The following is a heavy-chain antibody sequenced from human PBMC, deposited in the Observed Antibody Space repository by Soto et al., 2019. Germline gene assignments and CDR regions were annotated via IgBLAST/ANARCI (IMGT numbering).Heavy chain of an antibody. CDR1: GGSISSSNW. V-gene: IGHV4-4*02. CDR2: IYHSGST. Sequence: QVQLQESGPGLVKPSGTLSLTCAVSGGSISSSNWWSWVRQPPGKGLEWIGEIYHSGSTNYNPSHKSRVPISVDKHKNKFHLKVSSLTAADTAVYYCARGGCSSWYGDYFDYWGQGTLVTVSS. D-gene: IGHD6-13*01. J-gene: IGHJ4*02. CDR3: ARGGCSSWYGDYFDY.